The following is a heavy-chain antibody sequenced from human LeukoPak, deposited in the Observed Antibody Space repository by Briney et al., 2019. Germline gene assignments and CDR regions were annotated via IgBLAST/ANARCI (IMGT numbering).Heavy chain of an antibody. CDR1: GYTFTSYG. Sequence: ASVKVSCKASGYTFTSYGISWVRQAPGQGLEWMGWISAYNGNTNYAQKLQGRVTMTTDTSTSTAYMELRSLRSDDTAVYYCARVRRVGATRRYYYYMDVWGKGTTVTVSS. V-gene: IGHV1-18*01. CDR2: ISAYNGNT. CDR3: ARVRRVGATRRYYYYMDV. D-gene: IGHD1-26*01. J-gene: IGHJ6*03.